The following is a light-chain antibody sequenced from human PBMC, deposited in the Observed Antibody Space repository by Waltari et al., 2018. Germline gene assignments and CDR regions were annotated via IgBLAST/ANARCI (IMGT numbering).Light chain of an antibody. CDR2: RND. V-gene: IGLV1-47*01. J-gene: IGLJ3*02. CDR3: AAWDDSLGGWV. Sequence: QSVLTQPPSASGTPGQRVTIPCSGRESNIESNDVYWYQQLPGTAPKLLIFRNDQRPSGAPDRFSGSKSDTSASLAISGLRHDDDAVYYCAAWDDSLGGWVFGGGTKLTVL. CDR1: ESNIESND.